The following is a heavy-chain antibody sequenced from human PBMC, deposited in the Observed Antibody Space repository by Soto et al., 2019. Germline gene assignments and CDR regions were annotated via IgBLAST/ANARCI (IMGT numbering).Heavy chain of an antibody. CDR3: ARVPVLLYAFDI. D-gene: IGHD3-10*01. Sequence: GGSLRLSCAASGFTFSSYWMHWFRQAPGKGLVWVSRINSDGSSTSYADSVKGRFTISRDNAKNTLYLQMNSLRAEDTAVYYCARVPVLLYAFDIWGQGTMVTVS. J-gene: IGHJ3*02. CDR2: INSDGSST. V-gene: IGHV3-74*01. CDR1: GFTFSSYW.